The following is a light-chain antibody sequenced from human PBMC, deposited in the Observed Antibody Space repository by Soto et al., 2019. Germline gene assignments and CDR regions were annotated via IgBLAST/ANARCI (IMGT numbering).Light chain of an antibody. Sequence: QSVLTQPRSVSGSPGQSVAISCTGIGGFDFVSWYQQYPGKAPKLMIYDVTNRPSGVPDRFSASKSGDTASLTISGLQAEDEADHYCCSYTGSYSVFGGGTKLTVL. V-gene: IGLV2-11*01. J-gene: IGLJ3*02. CDR3: CSYTGSYSV. CDR2: DVT. CDR1: GGFDF.